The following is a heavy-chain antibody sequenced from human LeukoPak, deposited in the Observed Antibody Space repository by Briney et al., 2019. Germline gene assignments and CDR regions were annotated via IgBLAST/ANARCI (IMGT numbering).Heavy chain of an antibody. V-gene: IGHV3-48*03. J-gene: IGHJ4*02. Sequence: GGSLRLSCAASGFTFSSYEMNWVRQAPGKGLEWGSYISSSGSTIYYADSVKGRFTISRDNAKNSLYLQMNSLRAEDTALYYCAKDGYYYDIKGYFDYWGQGTLVTVSS. CDR1: GFTFSSYE. CDR3: AKDGYYYDIKGYFDY. CDR2: ISSSGSTI. D-gene: IGHD3-22*01.